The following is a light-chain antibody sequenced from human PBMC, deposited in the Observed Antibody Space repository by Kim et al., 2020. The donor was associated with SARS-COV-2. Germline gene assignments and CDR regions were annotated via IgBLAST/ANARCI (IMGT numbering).Light chain of an antibody. J-gene: IGLJ3*02. V-gene: IGLV3-19*01. CDR1: SLRNYF. CDR3: SSRDSSGSHWM. CDR2: GKN. Sequence: SSELTQDPAVSVALGQTVRITCQGDSLRNYFASWYQQKPGQAPALVMYGKNNRPSGIPDRISGSSSGSTASLTITGAQAEDEGDYYCSSRDSSGSHWMFGAGTQLTVL.